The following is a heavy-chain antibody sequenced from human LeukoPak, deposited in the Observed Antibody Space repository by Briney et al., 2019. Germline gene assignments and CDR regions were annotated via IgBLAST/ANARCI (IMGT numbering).Heavy chain of an antibody. D-gene: IGHD6-13*01. Sequence: KTGGSLILSCAASGSTFSSDGMTWVRQAPGNGLEWVSSISSSSSYIYYAESVKGRLTISRDNAKNSLYLQMNSLRAEDTAVYYCARDSEGSSWAYYFDYWGQGTLVTVSS. V-gene: IGHV3-21*01. J-gene: IGHJ4*02. CDR3: ARDSEGSSWAYYFDY. CDR1: GSTFSSDG. CDR2: ISSSSSYI.